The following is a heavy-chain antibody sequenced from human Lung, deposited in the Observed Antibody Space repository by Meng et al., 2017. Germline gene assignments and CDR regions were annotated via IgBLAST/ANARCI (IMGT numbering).Heavy chain of an antibody. CDR3: AILSHCTGGTCYPYDY. Sequence: QVTLMQSGVEVKKPGASVKVSCKDPGYTFTTYGISWVRQAPGQGLEWMGWISPYNGYTSSIQKFQGRVTMTTDTSTSTAYMELMSLGSDDTAVYYCAILSHCTGGTCYPYDYWGQGTLVTVSS. V-gene: IGHV1-18*01. CDR1: GYTFTTYG. D-gene: IGHD2-15*01. CDR2: ISPYNGYT. J-gene: IGHJ4*02.